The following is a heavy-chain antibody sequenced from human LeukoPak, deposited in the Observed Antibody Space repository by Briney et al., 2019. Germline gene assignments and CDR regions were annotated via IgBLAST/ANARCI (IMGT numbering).Heavy chain of an antibody. CDR2: IYHSGST. J-gene: IGHJ4*02. CDR1: GGSISSSNW. CDR3: ASENYYDSSGYYY. Sequence: SGTLSLTCAVSGGSISSSNWWSWVRQPPGKGLEWIGEIYHSGSTNYNPSLKSRVTISVDKSKNQFSLKLSSVTAADTAVYYCASENYYDSSGYYYWGQGTLVTVSS. V-gene: IGHV4-4*02. D-gene: IGHD3-22*01.